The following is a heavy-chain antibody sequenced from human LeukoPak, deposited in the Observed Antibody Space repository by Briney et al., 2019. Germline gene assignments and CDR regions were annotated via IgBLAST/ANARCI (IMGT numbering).Heavy chain of an antibody. CDR1: GYSFTSYW. J-gene: IGHJ6*02. V-gene: IGHV5-51*01. CDR3: ARRCGGDCYNYYYGMDV. Sequence: GESLKISCKGSGYSFTSYWIGWVRQMPGKGLEWMGIIYPGDSDTRYSPSFQGQVTISADKSIGTAYLQWSSLKASDTAMYYCARRCGGDCYNYYYGMDVWGQGTTVTVSS. CDR2: IYPGDSDT. D-gene: IGHD2-21*02.